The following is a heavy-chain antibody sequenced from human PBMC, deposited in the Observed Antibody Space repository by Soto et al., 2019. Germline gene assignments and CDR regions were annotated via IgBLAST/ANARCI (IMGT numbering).Heavy chain of an antibody. CDR2: IYWDDDK. J-gene: IGHJ4*02. D-gene: IGHD6-13*01. CDR3: AHRLSEGSSWPFDY. CDR1: GFSLSTSGVG. Sequence: QITLKESGPTLVKPTQTLTLTCTFSGFSLSTSGVGVGWIRQPPGKALEWLALIYWDDDKRYSPSLKSRLTNXKXPXXNQVVLTMTNMDPVDTATYYCAHRLSEGSSWPFDYWGQGTLVTVSS. V-gene: IGHV2-5*02.